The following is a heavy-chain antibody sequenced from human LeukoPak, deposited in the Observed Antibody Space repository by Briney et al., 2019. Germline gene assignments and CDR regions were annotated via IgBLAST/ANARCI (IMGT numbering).Heavy chain of an antibody. CDR3: KGQPLLYGNWFDP. CDR1: GGSISSSSYY. Sequence: PSETLSLTCTVSGGSISSSSYYWGWIRQPPGKGLEWIGSTYYSGSTYYNPSLKSRVTISVDTSKNQFSLKLSSVTAADTAVYYCKGQPLLYGNWFDPWGQGTLVTVSS. J-gene: IGHJ5*02. V-gene: IGHV4-39*07. D-gene: IGHD2-2*02. CDR2: TYYSGST.